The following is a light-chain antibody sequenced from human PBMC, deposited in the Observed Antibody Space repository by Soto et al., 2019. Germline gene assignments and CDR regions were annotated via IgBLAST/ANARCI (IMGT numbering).Light chain of an antibody. V-gene: IGLV2-11*01. CDR3: CSYAGSNTLV. Sequence: QSALTQPRSVSGSPGQSVIISSTGTNSDVGGYNYVSWYQQHPDKAPKVMIYDVSKRPSGVPDRFSGSKSGNTASLTISGLQAEDEADYYCCSYAGSNTLVFGGGTKLTVL. J-gene: IGLJ2*01. CDR1: NSDVGGYNY. CDR2: DVS.